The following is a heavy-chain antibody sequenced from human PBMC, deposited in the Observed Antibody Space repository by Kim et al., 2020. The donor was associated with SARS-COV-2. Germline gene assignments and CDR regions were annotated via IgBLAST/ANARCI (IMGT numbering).Heavy chain of an antibody. J-gene: IGHJ6*02. Sequence: ASVKVSCKASGYTFTSYGISWVRQAPGQGLEWMGWISVYNGNTNYAQKVQGRVTMTTDTSTSTAYMDLRSLRSDDTAVYYCAREKGSSTWHGDGMDVWGQGTTVTVPS. V-gene: IGHV1-18*01. CDR1: GYTFTSYG. D-gene: IGHD6-13*01. CDR2: ISVYNGNT. CDR3: AREKGSSTWHGDGMDV.